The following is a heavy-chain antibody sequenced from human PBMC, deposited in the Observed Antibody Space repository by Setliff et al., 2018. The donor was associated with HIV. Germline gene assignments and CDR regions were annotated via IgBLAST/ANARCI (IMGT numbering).Heavy chain of an antibody. CDR3: ASQYCSAGSCYSDY. CDR1: GGSISNSAYY. Sequence: KASETLSLTCTVSGGSISNSAYYWGWIRQPPGKGLEWIGGIYYSGSTYHNPSLKSRVTTSVDTSKNQFSLKLTSVTAADTAVYYCASQYCSAGSCYSDYWGQGTLVTVSS. D-gene: IGHD2-15*01. V-gene: IGHV4-39*01. CDR2: IYYSGST. J-gene: IGHJ4*02.